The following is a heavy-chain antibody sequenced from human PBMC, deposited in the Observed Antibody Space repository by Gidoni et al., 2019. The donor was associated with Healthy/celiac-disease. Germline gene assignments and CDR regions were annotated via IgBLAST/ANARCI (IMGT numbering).Heavy chain of an antibody. J-gene: IGHJ4*02. V-gene: IGHV3-23*01. D-gene: IGHD2-2*01. CDR2: ISGSGGST. CDR3: AKSTDSGNYFDY. Sequence: EVQLLASGGGLVQPGGSLSLSCAASGFTFSSYAMSWVRQAPGKGLEWVSAISGSGGSTYYAESVKGRFTISRDNSKNTLYLQMNSLRAEDTAVYYCAKSTDSGNYFDYWGQGTLVTVSS. CDR1: GFTFSSYA.